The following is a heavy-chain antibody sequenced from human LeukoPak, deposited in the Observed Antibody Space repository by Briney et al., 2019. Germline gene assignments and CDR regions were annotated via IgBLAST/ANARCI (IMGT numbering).Heavy chain of an antibody. V-gene: IGHV1-18*01. D-gene: IGHD3-10*01. J-gene: IGHJ2*01. CDR1: GYTFTSYG. CDR2: ISAYNGNT. Sequence: ASVKVSCKASGYTFTSYGISWVRQAPGQGLEWMGWISAYNGNTNYAQKLQGRVTMTTDTSTSTAYMELRSLRSDDTAVYYCARDSGSWAPNWYFDLWGRGTLVTVSS. CDR3: ARDSGSWAPNWYFDL.